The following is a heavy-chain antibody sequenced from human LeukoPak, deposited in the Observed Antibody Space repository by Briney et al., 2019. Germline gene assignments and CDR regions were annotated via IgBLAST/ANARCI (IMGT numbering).Heavy chain of an antibody. Sequence: SETLSLTCTVSGGSISSYYWSWIRQPPGKGLEWIGYIYYSGSTNYNPSLKSRVTISVDTSKNQFSLKLSSVTAADTAVYYCGGGSGSYYNYIGYYYYYYMDVWGKGTTVTISS. CDR1: GGSISSYY. D-gene: IGHD3-10*01. CDR2: IYYSGST. J-gene: IGHJ6*03. CDR3: GGGSGSYYNYIGYYYYYYMDV. V-gene: IGHV4-59*01.